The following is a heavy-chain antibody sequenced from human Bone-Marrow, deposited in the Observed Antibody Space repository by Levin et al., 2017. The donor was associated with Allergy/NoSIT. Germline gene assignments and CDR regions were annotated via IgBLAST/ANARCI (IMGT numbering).Heavy chain of an antibody. J-gene: IGHJ4*02. D-gene: IGHD3-3*01. CDR3: ARGPRAARSGYYDY. Sequence: GESLKISCKASGYTFTSYGISWVRQAPGQGLEWMGWISAYNGNTNYAQKLQGRVTMTTDTSTSTAYMELRSLRSDDTAVYYCARGPRAARSGYYDYWGQGTLVTVSS. CDR1: GYTFTSYG. V-gene: IGHV1-18*01. CDR2: ISAYNGNT.